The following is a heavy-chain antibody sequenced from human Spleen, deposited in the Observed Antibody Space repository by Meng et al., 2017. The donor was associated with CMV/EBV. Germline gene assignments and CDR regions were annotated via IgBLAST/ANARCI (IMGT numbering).Heavy chain of an antibody. Sequence: GESLKISCAVSGFTFSSYSMNWVRQAPGKGLEWVSSITSSGSYIYYADSVKGRFTISRDNARKALYLQMNSLGVEDTAVYYCVRGGRTGYYYGLDVWGQGTTVTVSS. CDR2: ITSSGSYI. V-gene: IGHV3-21*01. J-gene: IGHJ6*02. D-gene: IGHD7-27*01. CDR1: GFTFSSYS. CDR3: VRGGRTGYYYGLDV.